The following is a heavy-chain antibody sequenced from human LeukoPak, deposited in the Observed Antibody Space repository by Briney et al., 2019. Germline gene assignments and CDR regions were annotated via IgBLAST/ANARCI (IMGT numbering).Heavy chain of an antibody. D-gene: IGHD1-14*01. Sequence: SVKVSCKASGGTFSSYAISWVRQAPGQGPGWMGRIIPIFGTANYAQKFQGRVTITTDESTSTAYMELSSLRSEDTAVYYCARELEPNWFGPWGQGTMVTVSS. J-gene: IGHJ5*02. V-gene: IGHV1-69*05. CDR1: GGTFSSYA. CDR2: IIPIFGTA. CDR3: ARELEPNWFGP.